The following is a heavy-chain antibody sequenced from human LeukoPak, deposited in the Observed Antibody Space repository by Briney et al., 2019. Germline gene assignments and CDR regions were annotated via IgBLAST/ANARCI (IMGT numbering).Heavy chain of an antibody. Sequence: PGGALRLSCADCGYIFSKYTMHRVRQGPGKGVEYVSAISSSWDNTYYANSVKGRFTISRDNSKNTLFLQMGSLRSEDMAVYYCAREERGLAIDYWGQGTLVTVCS. CDR2: ISSSWDNT. CDR1: GYIFSKYT. J-gene: IGHJ4*02. D-gene: IGHD5-12*01. CDR3: AREERGLAIDY. V-gene: IGHV3-64*01.